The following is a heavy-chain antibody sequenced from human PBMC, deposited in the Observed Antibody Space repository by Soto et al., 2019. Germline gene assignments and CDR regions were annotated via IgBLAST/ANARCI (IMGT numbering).Heavy chain of an antibody. Sequence: QVQVQESGPGLVKPSETLSLTCTVSGGSISNYYWSWIRQSPGKGLEWIANIYHSGTTNYNLSLKGRVSRAIDSSKNQVSLRLMSVTAADTAVYYCARGGYRTLAWFDPWGQGTLVTVSS. CDR2: IYHSGTT. CDR3: ARGGYRTLAWFDP. J-gene: IGHJ5*02. V-gene: IGHV4-59*01. CDR1: GGSISNYY. D-gene: IGHD5-18*01.